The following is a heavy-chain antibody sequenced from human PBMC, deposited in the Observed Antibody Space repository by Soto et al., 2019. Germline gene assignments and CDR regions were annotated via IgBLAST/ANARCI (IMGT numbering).Heavy chain of an antibody. CDR1: GYTFTSYA. Sequence: QVQLVQSGAEEKKPGASVKVSCKASGYTFTSYAMHWVRQAPGQRLEWMGWINAGNGNTKYSQKFQGRVTITRDTSASTAYMELSSLRSEDTAVYYCARDMGRGYYYGMDVWGQGTTVTVSS. CDR3: ARDMGRGYYYGMDV. J-gene: IGHJ6*02. V-gene: IGHV1-3*05. D-gene: IGHD3-10*01. CDR2: INAGNGNT.